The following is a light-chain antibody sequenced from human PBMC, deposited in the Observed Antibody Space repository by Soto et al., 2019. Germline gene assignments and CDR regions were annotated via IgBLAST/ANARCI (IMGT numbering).Light chain of an antibody. CDR2: EVS. CDR1: SSDVGGYDY. J-gene: IGLJ2*01. V-gene: IGLV2-8*01. Sequence: QSALTQPPSASGSPEHSVTMSCSGTSSDVGGYDYVSWYQQHPGKAPKLMIYEVSKRPSGVPDRFFGSKSGNTASLTVSGLQAEDEADYYCSSYAGSSNFVVFGGGTKLTVL. CDR3: SSYAGSSNFVV.